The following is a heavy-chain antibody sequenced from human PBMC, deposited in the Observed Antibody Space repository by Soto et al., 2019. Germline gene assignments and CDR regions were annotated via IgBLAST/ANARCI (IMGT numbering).Heavy chain of an antibody. J-gene: IGHJ5*02. Sequence: GESLKISCTGFGYTFTTFWISWVRQMPGRGLEWMGRIDPRDSYTNYSPSFQGHVTISVDKSISTAYLQWGSLKASDTTMYYCARLYCSSSTCDSWFDPWGQGTLVTVSS. V-gene: IGHV5-10-1*01. CDR3: ARLYCSSSTCDSWFDP. D-gene: IGHD2-2*01. CDR1: GYTFTTFW. CDR2: IDPRDSYT.